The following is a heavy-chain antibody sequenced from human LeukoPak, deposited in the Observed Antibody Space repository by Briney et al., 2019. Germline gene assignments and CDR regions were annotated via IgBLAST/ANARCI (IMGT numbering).Heavy chain of an antibody. CDR1: GFTFSSYG. Sequence: PGGSLRLSCAASGFTFSSYGMHWVRQAPGKGLEWVAFIRYDGSNKYYADSVKGRFTISRDNSKNTLYLQMNSLRAEDTAVYYCAKDQIKYSSSAIVPFDYWGQGTLVTVSS. V-gene: IGHV3-30*02. J-gene: IGHJ4*02. CDR2: IRYDGSNK. CDR3: AKDQIKYSSSAIVPFDY. D-gene: IGHD6-6*01.